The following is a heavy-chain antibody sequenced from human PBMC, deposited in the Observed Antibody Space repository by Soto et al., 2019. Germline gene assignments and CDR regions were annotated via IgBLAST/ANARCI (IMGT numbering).Heavy chain of an antibody. D-gene: IGHD4-17*01. CDR3: ATSTTVTSITSGMDV. V-gene: IGHV5-51*01. CDR2: IYPGDSDT. J-gene: IGHJ6*02. CDR1: GYSFTSYW. Sequence: LKISCKGSGYSFTSYWIGWVRQMPGKGLEWMGIIYPGDSDTRYSPSFQGQVTISADKSISTAYLQWSSLKASDTAMYYCATSTTVTSITSGMDVWGQGTTVTVSS.